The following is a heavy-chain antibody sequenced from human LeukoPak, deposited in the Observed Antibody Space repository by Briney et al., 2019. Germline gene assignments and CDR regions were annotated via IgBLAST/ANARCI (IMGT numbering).Heavy chain of an antibody. Sequence: PGRSLRLSCAASGFTFSNFAMHWVRQAPGKGLEWVSYITTSGSTIYYADSVKGRFTISRDNAKDSLYLQMNSLRAEDTAVYYCVRDRDIAYLRADFWGQGTLVTVSS. V-gene: IGHV3-48*03. CDR2: ITTSGSTI. D-gene: IGHD5-12*01. CDR3: VRDRDIAYLRADF. CDR1: GFTFSNFA. J-gene: IGHJ4*02.